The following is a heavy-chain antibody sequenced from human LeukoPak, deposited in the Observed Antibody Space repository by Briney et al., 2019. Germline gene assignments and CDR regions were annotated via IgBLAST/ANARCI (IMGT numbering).Heavy chain of an antibody. J-gene: IGHJ5*02. V-gene: IGHV4-4*02. CDR1: GGSISSSYW. CDR3: ARGYSSSWYFNWFDP. D-gene: IGHD6-13*01. Sequence: SETLSLTCGVSGGSISSSYWWSWVRQPPGKGLEWIGEIYHSGSTNYNPSLKSRVTISMDKSKNQFSLKLTSVTAADTAVYYCARGYSSSWYFNWFDPWGQGTLVTVSS. CDR2: IYHSGST.